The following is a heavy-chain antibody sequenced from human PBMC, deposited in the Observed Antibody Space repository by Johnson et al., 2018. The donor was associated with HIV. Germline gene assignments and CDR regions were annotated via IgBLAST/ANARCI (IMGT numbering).Heavy chain of an antibody. V-gene: IGHV3-43D*03. CDR1: GFTFDDYA. J-gene: IGHJ3*02. CDR2: ISWDGGST. Sequence: VQLVESGGGLVQPGGSLRLSCAASGFTFDDYAMHWVRQAPGKGLEWVSVISWDGGSTYYADSVKGRFTISRDNSKNSLYLQMNSLRVEDTAVYYCASGGSYAPFDAFDIWGRGTMVTVSS. D-gene: IGHD1-26*01. CDR3: ASGGSYAPFDAFDI.